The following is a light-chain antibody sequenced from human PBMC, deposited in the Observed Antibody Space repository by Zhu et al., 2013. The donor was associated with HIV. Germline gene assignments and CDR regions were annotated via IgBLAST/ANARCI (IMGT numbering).Light chain of an antibody. CDR3: AGWDDSLTDYV. J-gene: IGLJ1*01. CDR2: GNS. CDR1: SSNIGAGYD. V-gene: IGLV1-40*01. Sequence: QSVLTQPPSVSGAPGQRVTISCTGSSSNIGAGYDVHWYQQLPGTAPKLLIYGNSNRPSGVPDRFSGSKSGTSASLVISSLRSEDEADYYCAGWDDSLTDYVFGPGTRV.